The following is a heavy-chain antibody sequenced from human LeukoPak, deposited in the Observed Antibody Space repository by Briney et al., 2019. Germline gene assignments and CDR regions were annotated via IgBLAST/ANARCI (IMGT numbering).Heavy chain of an antibody. D-gene: IGHD3-22*01. CDR1: GSTFSSYE. J-gene: IGHJ4*02. Sequence: PGGSLRLSCAASGSTFSSYEMNWVRQAPGKGLEWIGNIYYGENTYYNPSLKSRVTISIDTSKNQFYLKLSSLTAADTAVYYCARRDDSSGYHKIFDYWGQGTLVTVSS. V-gene: IGHV4-59*04. CDR3: ARRDDSSGYHKIFDY. CDR2: IYYGENT.